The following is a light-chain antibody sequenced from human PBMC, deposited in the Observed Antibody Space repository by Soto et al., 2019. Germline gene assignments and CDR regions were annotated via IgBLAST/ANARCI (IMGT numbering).Light chain of an antibody. J-gene: IGLJ1*01. CDR3: SSYSTAFFYV. Sequence: QSVLAQPASVSGSPVQAITISCTGSSRDIGAFNYVTWYQQHPGKAPILLIHGVTNRPSGVSSRFSGSRSDSTPSLTISGLQAEDEADYYCSSYSTAFFYVSGTGTKVTVL. V-gene: IGLV2-14*03. CDR2: GVT. CDR1: SRDIGAFNY.